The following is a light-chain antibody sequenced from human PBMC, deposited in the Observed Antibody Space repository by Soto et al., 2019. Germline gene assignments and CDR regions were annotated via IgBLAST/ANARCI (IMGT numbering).Light chain of an antibody. V-gene: IGLV2-14*01. J-gene: IGLJ1*01. CDR2: EVT. CDR1: SSDVGAYNY. Sequence: QSVLTQPASVPGSPGQSITISCTGTSSDVGAYNYVSWYQQHPGEAPKLIIYEVTNRPSGISNRFSGSKSGNTASLTISGLQVEDEADFYCSSYTTSNTCVFGTGTKVTVL. CDR3: SSYTTSNTCV.